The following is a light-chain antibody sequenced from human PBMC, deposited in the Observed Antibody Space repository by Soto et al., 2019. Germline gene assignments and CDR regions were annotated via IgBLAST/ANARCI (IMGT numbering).Light chain of an antibody. Sequence: DIQMTHSPSTLSASVGDTVTVTSRASQSVSGWLAWYQQKPGKAPNLLIFAASTLQSGVPSRYSGSGSGTEFTLTISNLQPDDFATYYCQQYESYSPWTFGQGTKVDTK. V-gene: IGKV1-5*01. CDR1: QSVSGW. CDR3: QQYESYSPWT. J-gene: IGKJ1*01. CDR2: AAS.